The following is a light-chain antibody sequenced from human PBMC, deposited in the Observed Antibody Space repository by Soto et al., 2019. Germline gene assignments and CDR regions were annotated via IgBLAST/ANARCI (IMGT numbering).Light chain of an antibody. CDR2: EVN. CDR1: STDVGEYNY. V-gene: IGLV2-8*01. J-gene: IGLJ1*01. CDR3: CSYAGGATYV. Sequence: QSALTQPPSASGSPGQSVTIPCAGTSTDVGEYNYVSWYQQHPGKVPKLIIFEVNKRPSGVPDRFSGSKSGDTASLTVSGLQAEDEADYYCCSYAGGATYVFGTGTKLTVL.